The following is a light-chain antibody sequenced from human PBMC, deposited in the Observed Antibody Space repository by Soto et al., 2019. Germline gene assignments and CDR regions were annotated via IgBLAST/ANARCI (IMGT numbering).Light chain of an antibody. CDR3: MQALQTPLT. CDR2: LGS. V-gene: IGKV2-28*01. Sequence: DFVITQSPLSLPFTPLDPTSISCGSSQRLLHSNGYNYLDWYLQKPGQSPQLLIYLGSTRASGVPDRFSGSGSGTDFTLKISRVEAEDVGVYYCMQALQTPLTFGQGTRLEIK. CDR1: QRLLHSNGYNY. J-gene: IGKJ5*01.